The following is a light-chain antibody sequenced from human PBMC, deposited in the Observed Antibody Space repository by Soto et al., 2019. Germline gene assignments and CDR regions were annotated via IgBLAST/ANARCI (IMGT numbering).Light chain of an antibody. Sequence: EILLTQSPATLSLSPGERATLSCRAGQSISNYLAWYQQKPGQAPRLLIYDASNRATDIPARFSGSGSGTDFTLTIGSLEPDDFAVYYCQYGGAFGPGTKVEIK. CDR2: DAS. CDR1: QSISNY. CDR3: QYGGA. J-gene: IGKJ3*01. V-gene: IGKV3-11*01.